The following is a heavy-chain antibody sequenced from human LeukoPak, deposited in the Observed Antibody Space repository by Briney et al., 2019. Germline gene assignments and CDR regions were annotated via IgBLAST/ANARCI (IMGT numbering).Heavy chain of an antibody. CDR3: ARGGYCSSSTCYSPAN. V-gene: IGHV3-7*01. Sequence: GGSLRLSCAASGFTFSNYWMNWVRQAPGKGLEWVANIKDDGSEKYYVDSVKGRFTTSRDNAKNSLSLQMNSLRAEDTAVYFCARGGYCSSSTCYSPANWGQGTLVTVSS. D-gene: IGHD2-2*02. CDR2: IKDDGSEK. J-gene: IGHJ4*02. CDR1: GFTFSNYW.